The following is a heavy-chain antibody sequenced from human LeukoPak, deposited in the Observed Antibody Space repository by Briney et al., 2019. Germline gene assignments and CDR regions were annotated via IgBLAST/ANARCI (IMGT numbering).Heavy chain of an antibody. D-gene: IGHD3-10*01. Sequence: SETLSLTCAVYGGSFSGYYWSWIRQPPGKGLEWIGEINHSGSTNYNPSLKSRVTISVDTSKNQFSLTLSSVTAADTAVYYCARHEVFLTMVRSFDYWGQGTLVTVSS. CDR2: INHSGST. V-gene: IGHV4-34*01. CDR3: ARHEVFLTMVRSFDY. CDR1: GGSFSGYY. J-gene: IGHJ4*02.